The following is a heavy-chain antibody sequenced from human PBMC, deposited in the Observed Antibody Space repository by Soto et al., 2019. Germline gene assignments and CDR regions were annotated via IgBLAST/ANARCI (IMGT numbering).Heavy chain of an antibody. V-gene: IGHV3-53*02. J-gene: IGHJ3*02. D-gene: IGHD6-13*01. Sequence: EVQLVETGGGLIQPGGSLRLSCAASGFTVSSNYMSWVRQAPGKGLEWVSVIYRGGSTYYADSVKGRFTISRDNSKNTLYLQMNSPRAEVTVVYYCAGDLAAAGFDAFDIWGQGTMVTVAS. CDR1: GFTVSSNY. CDR2: IYRGGST. CDR3: AGDLAAAGFDAFDI.